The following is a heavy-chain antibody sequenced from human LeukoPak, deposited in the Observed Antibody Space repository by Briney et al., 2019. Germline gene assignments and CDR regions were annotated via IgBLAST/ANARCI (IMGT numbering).Heavy chain of an antibody. CDR1: GYTFTGYY. Sequence: GASVKVSCKASGYTFTGYYMHWVRQAPGQGLEWMGWINPNSGGTNYAQKFQGRVTMTRDTSTSTVYMELSSLRSEDTAVYYCARGRGDYYYYGMDVWGQGTTVTVSS. CDR2: INPNSGGT. J-gene: IGHJ6*02. V-gene: IGHV1-2*02. CDR3: ARGRGDYYYYGMDV.